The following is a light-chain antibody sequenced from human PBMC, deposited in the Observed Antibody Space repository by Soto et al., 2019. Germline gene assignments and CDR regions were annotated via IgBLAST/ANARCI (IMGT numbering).Light chain of an antibody. Sequence: ERVLTHSPATLSLSPGERATLSCRASQSVSSYLAWYQQKPGQAPRLLIYDASNRATGIPARFSGSGSGTNFTLPISSLEPEDFAFYYCQQRSNWPLTFGGGTKV. J-gene: IGKJ4*01. V-gene: IGKV3-11*01. CDR3: QQRSNWPLT. CDR1: QSVSSY. CDR2: DAS.